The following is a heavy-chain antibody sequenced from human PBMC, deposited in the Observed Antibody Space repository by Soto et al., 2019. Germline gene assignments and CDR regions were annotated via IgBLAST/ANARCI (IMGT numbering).Heavy chain of an antibody. V-gene: IGHV4-30-4*01. Sequence: SETLSLTCTVSGGSISSGDYYWSWIRQPPGKGLEWIGYIYYSGSTYYNPSLKSRVTISVDTSKNQFSLKLSSVTAADTAVYYCAGVGSGSYYNYYYYGRDVWGQGTTVTVSS. CDR1: GGSISSGDYY. CDR3: AGVGSGSYYNYYYYGRDV. J-gene: IGHJ6*02. D-gene: IGHD3-10*01. CDR2: IYYSGST.